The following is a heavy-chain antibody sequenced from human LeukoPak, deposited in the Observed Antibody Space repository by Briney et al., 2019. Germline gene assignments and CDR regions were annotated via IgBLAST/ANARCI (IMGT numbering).Heavy chain of an antibody. CDR1: GFNFTTYG. D-gene: IGHD3-16*01. CDR2: VVSDARSI. V-gene: IGHV3-30*02. Sequence: GGSLRLSCAASGFNFTTYGMHWVRQAPGKGPGWVAFVVSDARSIYHRDSVKGRFTISRDNSKNTLYLQMNGLRGDDTAVYYCVKDLPVLHYWGQGTLVTVSS. CDR3: VKDLPVLHY. J-gene: IGHJ4*02.